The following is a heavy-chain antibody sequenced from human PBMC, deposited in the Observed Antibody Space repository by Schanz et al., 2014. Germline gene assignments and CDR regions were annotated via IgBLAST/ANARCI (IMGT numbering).Heavy chain of an antibody. CDR3: AKDGPGGSGSYSADGGMDV. CDR1: GFGFSSYS. V-gene: IGHV3-23*04. D-gene: IGHD3-10*01. J-gene: IGHJ6*02. CDR2: IVGGGGTT. Sequence: EVHLVESGGGLVQPGGSLRLSCAASGFGFSSYSMNWVRQAPGKGLEWVSAIVGGGGTTYYTDSVKGRFTISRDNSKSTLYLQLNSLRADGTAVYYCAKDGPGGSGSYSADGGMDVWGQGITVTVSS.